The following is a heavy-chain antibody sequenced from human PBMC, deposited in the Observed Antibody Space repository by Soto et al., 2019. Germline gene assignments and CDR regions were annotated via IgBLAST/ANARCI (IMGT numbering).Heavy chain of an antibody. CDR3: ARDVAPSYSRYSEHAY. V-gene: IGHV3-64*01. CDR2: ISSNGGST. D-gene: IGHD2-15*01. CDR1: GFTFSSYA. J-gene: IGHJ4*02. Sequence: PGGSLRLSCAASGFTFSSYAMHWVRQAPGKGLEYVSAISSNGGSTYYANSVKGRFTISRDNSKNTLYLQMGSLRAEDMAVYYCARDVAPSYSRYSEHAYSGQGTLVPGSS.